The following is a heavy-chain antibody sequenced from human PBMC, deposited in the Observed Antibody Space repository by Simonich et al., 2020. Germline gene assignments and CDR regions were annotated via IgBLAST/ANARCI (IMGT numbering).Heavy chain of an antibody. J-gene: IGHJ4*02. CDR2: IYQSGST. D-gene: IGHD6-13*01. CDR3: ARATRIAAAGYFDY. CDR1: GYSISSGYY. Sequence: QVQLQESGPGLVKPSETLSLTCAVSGYSISSGYYWGWIRQPPGKGLEWSGSIYQSGSTYYNPSLKSRVTISVDTSKNQFSLKLSSVTAADTAVYYCARATRIAAAGYFDYWGQGTLVTVSS. V-gene: IGHV4-38-2*01.